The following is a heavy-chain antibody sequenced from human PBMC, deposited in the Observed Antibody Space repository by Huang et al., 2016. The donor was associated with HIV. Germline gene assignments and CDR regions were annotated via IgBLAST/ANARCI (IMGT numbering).Heavy chain of an antibody. CDR2: IRNDGMKK. Sequence: VQLIESGGGVVQPGKSLRLSCATSGFILSNYGMHWGRQAPGKGLKWVAFIRNDGMKKNYADSVRGRFTVGRDNGKNTLFLQMRSLGVDDTAVYYCARGDYYDSSGYHPGYFDYWGQGILVTVSS. J-gene: IGHJ4*02. CDR3: ARGDYYDSSGYHPGYFDY. D-gene: IGHD3-22*01. CDR1: GFILSNYG. V-gene: IGHV3-33*04.